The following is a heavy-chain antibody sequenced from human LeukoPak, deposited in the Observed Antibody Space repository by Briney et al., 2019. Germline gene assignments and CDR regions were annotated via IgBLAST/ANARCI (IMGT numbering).Heavy chain of an antibody. D-gene: IGHD2-15*01. V-gene: IGHV4-34*01. J-gene: IGHJ4*02. CDR1: GGSFSGYY. Sequence: SETLSLTCAVYGGSFSGYYWSWIRQPPGKGLEWIGEINHSGSTNYNPSLKSRVTISVATSKNQFSLKLSSMTAADTAVYYCARGHPGLPSARRLFDLNLRAFDYWGQGTLVTASS. CDR2: INHSGST. CDR3: ARGHPGLPSARRLFDLNLRAFDY.